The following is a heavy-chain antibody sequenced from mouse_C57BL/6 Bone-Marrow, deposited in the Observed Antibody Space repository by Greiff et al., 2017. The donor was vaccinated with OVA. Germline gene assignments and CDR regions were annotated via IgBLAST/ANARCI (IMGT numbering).Heavy chain of an antibody. J-gene: IGHJ1*03. Sequence: QVQLQQPGAELVMPGASVKLSCKASGYTFTSYWMHWVKQRPGPGLEWIGEIDPSDSYTNYNQKFKGKSTLTVDKSSSTAYMQLSSLTSEDSAVYYGAIDDYDEDWYVGVWGTGTTVTVSS. CDR3: AIDDYDEDWYVGV. V-gene: IGHV1-69*01. CDR1: GYTFTSYW. CDR2: IDPSDSYT. D-gene: IGHD2-4*01.